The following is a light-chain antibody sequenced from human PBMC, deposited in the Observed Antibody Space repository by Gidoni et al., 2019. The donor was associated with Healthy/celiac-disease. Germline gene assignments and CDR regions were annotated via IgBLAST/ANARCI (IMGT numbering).Light chain of an antibody. CDR1: QDISNY. V-gene: IGKV1-33*01. CDR3: QQYDNLPR. J-gene: IGKJ3*01. Sequence: IQMTQSPSSLSASVGDRVTITCQASQDISNYLNWYQQKPGKAPKLLIYDASNLETGVPSRFSGSGSGTDFTFTISSLQPEDIATYYCQQYDNLPRFGPXTKVDIK. CDR2: DAS.